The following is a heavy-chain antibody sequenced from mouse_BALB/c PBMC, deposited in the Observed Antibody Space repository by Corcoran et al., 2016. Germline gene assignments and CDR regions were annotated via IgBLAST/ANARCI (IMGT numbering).Heavy chain of an antibody. Sequence: QIQMVQYGPKLKKPKETVKISCKAYGYTFSNYGMNWVKKAPGKGLKWMGGINTYTGEQTYADDFKGRFAFSLDTSTSTAYLQINNLKNEDMATNFFAREGNPYDYFDATDYWGQGSSVTVSS. D-gene: IGHD2-4*01. CDR2: INTYTGEQ. V-gene: IGHV9-1*02. CDR3: AREGNPYDYFDATDY. J-gene: IGHJ4*01. CDR1: GYTFSNYG.